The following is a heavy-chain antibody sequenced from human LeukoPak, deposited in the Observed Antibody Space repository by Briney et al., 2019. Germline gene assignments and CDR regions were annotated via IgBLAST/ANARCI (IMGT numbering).Heavy chain of an antibody. CDR1: GYSFAGYH. CDR3: ARVHYSGTYFSQNYLDY. J-gene: IGHJ4*02. Sequence: ASVKVSCKASGYSFAGYHMHWVRQAPGQGLEWMGWINPSNGVTNFAQNFQGRVTMTTDTSVTTAYMELNSLTSDDTAVYYCARVHYSGTYFSQNYLDYWGQGTLATVSS. V-gene: IGHV1-2*02. D-gene: IGHD1-26*01. CDR2: INPSNGVT.